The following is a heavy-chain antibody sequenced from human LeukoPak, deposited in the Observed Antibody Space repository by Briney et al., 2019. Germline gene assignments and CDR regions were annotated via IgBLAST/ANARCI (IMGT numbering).Heavy chain of an antibody. CDR1: GGSINSYY. D-gene: IGHD1-26*01. V-gene: IGHV4-59*08. CDR3: ARHASSGSYPFDY. J-gene: IGHJ4*02. CDR2: IYYSGST. Sequence: ASETLSLTCTVSGGSINSYYWSWIRQPPGKGLEWIGYIYYSGSTSYNPSLKSRVTISVDTSKNQFSLNLTSVTAADTAVYYCARHASSGSYPFDYWGQGTLVTVSS.